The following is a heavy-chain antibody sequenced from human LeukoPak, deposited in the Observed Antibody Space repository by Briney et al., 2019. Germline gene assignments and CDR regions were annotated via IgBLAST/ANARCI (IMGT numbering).Heavy chain of an antibody. CDR2: ISSSGSYT. CDR1: GFTFSSYS. Sequence: GGSLRLSCAASGFTFSSYSMNWVRQTPGKGLEWVSSISSSGSYTYYADSVKGRFTFSRDNAKNSLYLQMNSLRAEDTAVYYCAREGYCSGGTCSTGVGYWGQGTLVTVSS. J-gene: IGHJ4*02. V-gene: IGHV3-21*01. D-gene: IGHD2-15*01. CDR3: AREGYCSGGTCSTGVGY.